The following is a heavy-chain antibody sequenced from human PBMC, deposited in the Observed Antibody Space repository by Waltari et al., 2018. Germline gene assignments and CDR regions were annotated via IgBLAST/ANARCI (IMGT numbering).Heavy chain of an antibody. CDR1: GVSLTIHNPY. Sequence: QLQLQESGPRLVRPSEPLSLICRVSGVSLTIHNPYWAWIRQSPGQGLEWIGTVSYSGTTYISPSLKSRVSVSRDTSKNQVSLILGSVTAADMAVYYCATYIGASVGTAAFDVWGQGTMVTVSS. CDR3: ATYIGASVGTAAFDV. J-gene: IGHJ3*01. V-gene: IGHV4-39*01. D-gene: IGHD5-12*01. CDR2: VSYSGTT.